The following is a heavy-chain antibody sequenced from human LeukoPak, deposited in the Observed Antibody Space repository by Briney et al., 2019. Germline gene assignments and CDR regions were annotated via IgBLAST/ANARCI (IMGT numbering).Heavy chain of an antibody. CDR3: ATTPHYEGGGFDI. V-gene: IGHV4-39*01. CDR1: ADSISTCNNY. J-gene: IGHJ3*02. D-gene: IGHD3-16*01. CDR2: VYYTGRT. Sequence: SETLTLTCTVSADSISTCNNYWGRLRQPPGKGLEWIGSVYYTGRTYDNPSLNRRATISVDTSKNQFSLKLNSVTAADTAVYYCATTPHYEGGGFDIWGQGTMVTVSS.